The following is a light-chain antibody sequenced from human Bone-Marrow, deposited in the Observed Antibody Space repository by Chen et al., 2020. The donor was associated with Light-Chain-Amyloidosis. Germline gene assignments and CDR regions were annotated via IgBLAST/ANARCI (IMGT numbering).Light chain of an antibody. J-gene: IGLJ2*01. Sequence: QSMLTQPPSASGNPGPRISISCSGSDFDIGSNPVSWFQHVPETAPKLLIYGQNLRPAGVPDRFSGSKSGTSASLAISGLQSEDEATYFCAVWDDALTGWIFGGGTKLSVL. V-gene: IGLV1-44*01. CDR1: DFDIGSNP. CDR3: AVWDDALTGWI. CDR2: GQN.